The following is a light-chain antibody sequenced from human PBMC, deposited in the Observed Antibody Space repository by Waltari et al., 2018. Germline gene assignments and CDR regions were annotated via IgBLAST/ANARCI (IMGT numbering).Light chain of an antibody. V-gene: IGKV1-5*03. J-gene: IGKJ1*01. CDR3: QQYNSYQAWT. CDR2: KAS. CDR1: QSISSW. Sequence: DSQMTHSPSTVSASVGDRVTITCRASQSISSWLAWYQQKPGKAPKLLIYKASSLESGVPSRFSGSGSGTEFTLTISSLQPDDFATYYCQQYNSYQAWTFGQGTKVEIK.